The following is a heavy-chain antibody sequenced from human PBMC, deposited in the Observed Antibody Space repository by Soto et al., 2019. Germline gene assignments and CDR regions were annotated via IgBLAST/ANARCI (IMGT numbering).Heavy chain of an antibody. V-gene: IGHV5-51*01. CDR1: GYSFTSYW. CDR3: ARTSAAGKYYYGMDV. CDR2: IYPGDSDT. Sequence: GESLMISCKGSGYSFTSYWIGWVRQMPGKGLEWMGIIYPGDSDTRYSPSFQGQVTISADKSISTAYLQWSSLKASDTAMYYCARTSAAGKYYYGMDVWGQGTTVTVSS. J-gene: IGHJ6*02. D-gene: IGHD6-13*01.